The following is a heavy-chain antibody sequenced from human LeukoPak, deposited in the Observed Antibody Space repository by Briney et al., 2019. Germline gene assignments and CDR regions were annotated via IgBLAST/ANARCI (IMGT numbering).Heavy chain of an antibody. CDR1: GFTFSSYA. CDR2: ISGSGSST. CDR3: APSSSWYTSMAEYFQH. Sequence: GGSLRLSCAASGFTFSSYAMSWVRQAPGKGLEWVSAISGSGSSTYYADSVKGRFTISRDNSKNTLYLQMNSLRAEDTAVYYCAPSSSWYTSMAEYFQHWGQGTLVTVSS. D-gene: IGHD6-13*01. J-gene: IGHJ1*01. V-gene: IGHV3-23*01.